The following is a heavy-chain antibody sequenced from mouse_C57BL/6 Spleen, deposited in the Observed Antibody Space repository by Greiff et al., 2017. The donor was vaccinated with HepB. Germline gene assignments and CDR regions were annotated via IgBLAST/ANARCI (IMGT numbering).Heavy chain of an antibody. V-gene: IGHV1-50*01. CDR2: IDPSDSYT. CDR3: ARELRLRRYFDY. Sequence: VQLQQPGAELVKPGASVKLSCKASGYTFTSYWMQWVKQRPGQGLEWIGEIDPSDSYTNYNQKFKGKATLTVDTSSSTAYMQLSSLTSEDSAVYYCARELRLRRYFDYWGQGTTLTVAS. D-gene: IGHD3-2*02. J-gene: IGHJ2*01. CDR1: GYTFTSYW.